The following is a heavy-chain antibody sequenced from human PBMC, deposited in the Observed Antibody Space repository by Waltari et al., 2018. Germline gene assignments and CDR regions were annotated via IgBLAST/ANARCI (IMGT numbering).Heavy chain of an antibody. CDR1: GYTLTDFS. CDR3: ARAGTTLIWGVAE. CDR2: INPSGGGT. V-gene: IGHV1-46*01. Sequence: QVQLVQSGAEVKRPRAAVKVSCQAYGYTLTDFSMHWVRQAPGQGLEWMGIINPSGGGTTYTQKFQDRVTMTRDTSTNTVYMELSSLRSEDTAVYYCARAGTTLIWGVAEWGQGTLVTVSS. J-gene: IGHJ4*02. D-gene: IGHD3-10*01.